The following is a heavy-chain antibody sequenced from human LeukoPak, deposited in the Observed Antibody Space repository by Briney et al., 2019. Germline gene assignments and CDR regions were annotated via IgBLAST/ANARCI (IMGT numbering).Heavy chain of an antibody. CDR3: ARELLGDSYDAYYFDF. CDR1: GFTFSSHG. Sequence: PGRSLRLSCAASGFTFSSHGMHWVRQAPGKGLEWVAGIWYDGSSNNHAYAVKGRCTISRDNSKNTLYLQMNSLRAENTAVYYCARELLGDSYDAYYFDFWGQGTLVSVSS. V-gene: IGHV3-33*01. D-gene: IGHD5-18*01. J-gene: IGHJ4*02. CDR2: IWYDGSSN.